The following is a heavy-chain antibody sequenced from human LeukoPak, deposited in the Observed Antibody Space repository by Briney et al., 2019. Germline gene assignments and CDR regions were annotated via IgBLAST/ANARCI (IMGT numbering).Heavy chain of an antibody. Sequence: EASVKVSCKASGYTFTGYYMHWVRQAPGQGLEWMGWINPNSGGTNYAQKFQGRVTMTRDTSISTAYMELSRLRSDDTAVYYCARDTDVLRYFDWFGTGDAFDIWGQGTMVTVSS. CDR3: ARDTDVLRYFDWFGTGDAFDI. CDR2: INPNSGGT. D-gene: IGHD3-9*01. CDR1: GYTFTGYY. V-gene: IGHV1-2*02. J-gene: IGHJ3*02.